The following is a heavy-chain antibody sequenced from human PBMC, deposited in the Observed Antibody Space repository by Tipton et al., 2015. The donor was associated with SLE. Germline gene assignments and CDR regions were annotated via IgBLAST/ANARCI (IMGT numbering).Heavy chain of an antibody. D-gene: IGHD5/OR15-5a*01. CDR3: AKRGVVSRFDP. J-gene: IGHJ5*02. Sequence: SLRLSCAASGFTFSSYAMSWVRQAPGKGLEWVSAIRGDGSATFYADSVKGRFTISRDNSKDTLYLQMNSLRAEDTAVYYCAKRGVVSRFDPWGQGILVTVSS. V-gene: IGHV3-23*01. CDR1: GFTFSSYA. CDR2: IRGDGSAT.